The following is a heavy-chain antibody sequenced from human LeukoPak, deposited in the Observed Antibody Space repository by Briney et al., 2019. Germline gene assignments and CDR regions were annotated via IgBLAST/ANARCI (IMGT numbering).Heavy chain of an antibody. Sequence: GESLKISCKGSGYSFTSYWIGWVRQMPGKGLEWMGIIYPGDPDTRYSPSFQGQVTISADKSISTAYLQWSSLKASDTAMYYCARTYCTNGVCPHFDYWGQGTLVTVSS. CDR2: IYPGDPDT. V-gene: IGHV5-51*01. CDR3: ARTYCTNGVCPHFDY. D-gene: IGHD2-8*01. J-gene: IGHJ4*02. CDR1: GYSFTSYW.